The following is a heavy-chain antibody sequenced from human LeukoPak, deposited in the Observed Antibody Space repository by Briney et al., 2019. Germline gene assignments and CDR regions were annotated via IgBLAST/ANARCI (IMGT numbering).Heavy chain of an antibody. CDR2: ISSSGAGT. CDR3: AKNTILDSRSY. V-gene: IGHV3-23*01. Sequence: SGGSLRLSCEASGFAFSSYAMSWVHQAPGKGLEWVSAISSSGAGTYYADSVKGRFTISRDNSKNTLYLQMNSLRAEDTTVYYCAKNTILDSRSYWGQGNLVTVSS. J-gene: IGHJ4*02. D-gene: IGHD3-3*01. CDR1: GFAFSSYA.